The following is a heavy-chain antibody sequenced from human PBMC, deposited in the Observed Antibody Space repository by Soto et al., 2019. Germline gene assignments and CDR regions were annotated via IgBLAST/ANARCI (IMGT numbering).Heavy chain of an antibody. V-gene: IGHV1-69*12. J-gene: IGHJ6*02. D-gene: IGHD1-1*01. CDR3: ARETGTLYFYYYGMAV. Sequence: QVQLVQSGAEVKRPGSSVRVSCKASGGTFKTYAITWVRQAPGRGLEWMGGIIPLFGSANYSQNFQGRVTSTADESTNTAYMELTSLRSEDTAVYYCARETGTLYFYYYGMAVWGQGTTVTVSS. CDR2: IIPLFGSA. CDR1: GGTFKTYA.